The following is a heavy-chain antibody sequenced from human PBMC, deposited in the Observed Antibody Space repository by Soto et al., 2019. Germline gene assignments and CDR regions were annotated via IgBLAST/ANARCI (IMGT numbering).Heavy chain of an antibody. CDR3: ASGVSYYYDSSGSYDY. CDR1: GGSISSYY. J-gene: IGHJ4*02. CDR2: IYYSGST. Sequence: SETLSLTCTVSGGSISSYYWSWIRQPPGKGLEWIGYIYYSGSTNYNPSLKSRVTISVGTSKNQFSLKLSSVTAADTAVYYCASGVSYYYDSSGSYDYWGQGTLVTVSS. D-gene: IGHD3-22*01. V-gene: IGHV4-59*01.